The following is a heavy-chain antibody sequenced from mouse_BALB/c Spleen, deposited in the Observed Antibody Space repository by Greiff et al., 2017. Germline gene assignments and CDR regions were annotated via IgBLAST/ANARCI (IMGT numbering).Heavy chain of an antibody. CDR1: GYTFTSYW. J-gene: IGHJ2*01. V-gene: IGHV1-7*01. CDR3: ARQLGLRPYYSDY. Sequence: QVQLKQSGAELAKPGASVKMSCKASGYTFTSYWMHWVKQRPGQGLEWIGYINPSTGYTEYNQKFKDKATLTADKSSSTAYMQLSSLTSEDSAVYYCARQLGLRPYYSDYWGQGTTLTVSS. D-gene: IGHD3-1*01. CDR2: INPSTGYT.